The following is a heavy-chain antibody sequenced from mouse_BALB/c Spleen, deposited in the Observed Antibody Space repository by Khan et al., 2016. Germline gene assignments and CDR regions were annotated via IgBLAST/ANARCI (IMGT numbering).Heavy chain of an antibody. CDR3: AKIHYNGRYYDMDY. Sequence: QVQLQQSGAELAKPGASVKMSCKASGYTFTSYWMHWVKQRPGQGLEWIGYINPSTGYTEYNQKFKDKATLTADKSSSTAYMQLSSLTSEDSAVYYCAKIHYNGRYYDMDYWGQGTSFTVSS. CDR2: INPSTGYT. J-gene: IGHJ4*01. V-gene: IGHV1-7*01. D-gene: IGHD1-2*01. CDR1: GYTFTSYW.